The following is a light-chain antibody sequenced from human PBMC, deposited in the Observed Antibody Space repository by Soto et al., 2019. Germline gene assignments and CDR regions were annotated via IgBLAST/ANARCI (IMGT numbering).Light chain of an antibody. V-gene: IGLV2-14*03. CDR2: DVS. CDR1: SSDVGDYNY. Sequence: QSALTQPASVSGSPGQSITISCTGTSSDVGDYNYVSWYQHHPGKAPKLMIYDVSYRPSGVSNRFSGSKSGNTASLTISGLQAEDEADYYCNSYTSSNTPYYVFGTGTKVTVL. CDR3: NSYTSSNTPYYV. J-gene: IGLJ1*01.